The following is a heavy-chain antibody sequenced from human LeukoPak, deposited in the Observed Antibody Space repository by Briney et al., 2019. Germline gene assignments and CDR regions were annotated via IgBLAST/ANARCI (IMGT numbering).Heavy chain of an antibody. CDR1: GGSISSGGYP. V-gene: IGHV4-30-2*01. CDR2: IYHSGST. CDR3: ARTFRYYDSSGYPNWFDP. J-gene: IGHJ5*02. Sequence: SQTLSLTCAVSGGSISSGGYPWSWIRQPPGKGLEWIGYIYHSGSTYYNPSLMSRVTILVDRSKNQFSLKLSSVTAADTAVYFCARTFRYYDSSGYPNWFDPWGQGTLVTVSS. D-gene: IGHD3-22*01.